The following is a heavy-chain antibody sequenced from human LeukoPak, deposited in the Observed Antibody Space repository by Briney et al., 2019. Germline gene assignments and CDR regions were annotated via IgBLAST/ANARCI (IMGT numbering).Heavy chain of an antibody. V-gene: IGHV3-15*01. D-gene: IGHD1-26*01. Sequence: SGGSLRLSCAASGFTFSNAWMSWVRQAPGKGLEWVGRIKSKTDGGTTDYAAPVKGRFTISRDDSKNTLYLQMNSLKTEDTAVYYCTRGGSKKDFDYWGQGTLVTVSS. J-gene: IGHJ4*02. CDR3: TRGGSKKDFDY. CDR1: GFTFSNAW. CDR2: IKSKTDGGTT.